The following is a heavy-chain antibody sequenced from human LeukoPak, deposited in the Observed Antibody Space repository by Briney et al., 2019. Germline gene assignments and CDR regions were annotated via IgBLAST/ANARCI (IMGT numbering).Heavy chain of an antibody. Sequence: GASVKVSCKASGGTFSRYAISWVRQAPGQGLEWMGGIIPIFGRANYAQKFQGRVTITADESTSTAYMELSSLRSEDTAVYYCATPGGSGSYPYYYYYGMDVWGQGTTVTVSS. CDR1: GGTFSRYA. CDR2: IIPIFGRA. V-gene: IGHV1-69*13. D-gene: IGHD3-10*01. J-gene: IGHJ6*02. CDR3: ATPGGSGSYPYYYYYGMDV.